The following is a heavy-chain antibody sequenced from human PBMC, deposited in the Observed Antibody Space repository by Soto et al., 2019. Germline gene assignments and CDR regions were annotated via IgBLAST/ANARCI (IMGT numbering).Heavy chain of an antibody. CDR1: GGSISSGGYY. V-gene: IGHV4-31*03. Sequence: SETLSLTCTVSGGSISSGGYYWSWTRQHPGKGLEWIGYIYYSGSTYYNPSLKSRVTISVDTSKNQFSLKLSSVTAADTAVYYCARDLPRYSGSYSDYYYGMDVWGQGTTVTVYS. D-gene: IGHD1-26*01. CDR2: IYYSGST. J-gene: IGHJ6*02. CDR3: ARDLPRYSGSYSDYYYGMDV.